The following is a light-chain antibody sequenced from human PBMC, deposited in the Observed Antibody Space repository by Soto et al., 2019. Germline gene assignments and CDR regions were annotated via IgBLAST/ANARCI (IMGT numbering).Light chain of an antibody. V-gene: IGLV2-14*03. CDR1: SSDVGAYNY. CDR2: DVN. Sequence: QSALTQPASVSGSPRQSITISCTGTSSDVGAYNYVSWYQQHPGKAPKLMIYDVNNRPSGVSNRFSGSKSGNTASLTISGLQAEDEADYYCSSYTLGSTRVFGGGTKLTVL. J-gene: IGLJ2*01. CDR3: SSYTLGSTRV.